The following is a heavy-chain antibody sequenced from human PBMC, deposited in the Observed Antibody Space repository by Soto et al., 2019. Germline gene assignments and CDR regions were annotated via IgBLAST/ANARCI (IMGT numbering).Heavy chain of an antibody. CDR1: GGTFSSYA. CDR3: AAIAVGGAGVDV. J-gene: IGHJ6*02. CDR2: IIPIFGTA. V-gene: IGHV1-69*13. Sequence: SVKVSCKASGGTFSSYAISWVRQAPGQGLEWMGGIIPIFGTANYAQKFQGRVTITADESTSTAYMELSSLRSEDTAVYYCAAIAVGGAGVDVWGQGTTVTVSS. D-gene: IGHD6-19*01.